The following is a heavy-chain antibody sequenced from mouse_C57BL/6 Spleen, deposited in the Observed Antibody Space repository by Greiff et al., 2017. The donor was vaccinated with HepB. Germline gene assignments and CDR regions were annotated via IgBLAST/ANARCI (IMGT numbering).Heavy chain of an antibody. D-gene: IGHD2-5*01. J-gene: IGHJ1*03. V-gene: IGHV5-17*01. CDR3: ARAYFSNYDWYFDV. Sequence: EVKLMESGGGLVKPGGSLKLSCAASGFTFSDYGMHWVRQAPEKGLEWVAYISSGSSTIYYADTVKGRFTISRDNAKNTLFLQMTSLRSEDTAMYYCARAYFSNYDWYFDVWGTGTTVTVSS. CDR1: GFTFSDYG. CDR2: ISSGSSTI.